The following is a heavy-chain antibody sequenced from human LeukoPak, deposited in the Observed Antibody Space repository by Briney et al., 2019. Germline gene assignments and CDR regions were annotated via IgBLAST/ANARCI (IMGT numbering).Heavy chain of an antibody. CDR3: ANGIAVAGT. V-gene: IGHV4-39*01. D-gene: IGHD6-19*01. CDR1: GGSISSSSYY. Sequence: PSETLSLTCTVSGGSISSSSYYWGWIRQPPGKGLEWIGSIYYSGSTYYNPSLKSRVTISVDTSKNQFSLKLSSVTAADTAVYYCANGIAVAGTWGQGTLVTVSS. CDR2: IYYSGST. J-gene: IGHJ4*02.